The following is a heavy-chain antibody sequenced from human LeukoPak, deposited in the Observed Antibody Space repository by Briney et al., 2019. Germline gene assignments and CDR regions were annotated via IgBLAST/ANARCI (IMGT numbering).Heavy chain of an antibody. Sequence: GGSLRLSCAASGFTFSSHAMSWVRQAPGKGLVWVSGISGSGGSTVDADSVKGRFTISRDNSKNTLYLQMNSLRAEDTAVYYCAKDRLRDYYYMDVWGKGTTVTISS. CDR2: ISGSGGST. V-gene: IGHV3-23*01. J-gene: IGHJ6*03. CDR1: GFTFSSHA. CDR3: AKDRLRDYYYMDV. D-gene: IGHD3-16*01.